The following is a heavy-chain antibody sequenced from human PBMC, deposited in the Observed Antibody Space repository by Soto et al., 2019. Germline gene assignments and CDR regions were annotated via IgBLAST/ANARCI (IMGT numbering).Heavy chain of an antibody. V-gene: IGHV1-2*04. CDR1: VYTFTGYY. CDR2: INPNSGCT. CDR3: ARGVTGDQAFDI. J-gene: IGHJ3*02. Sequence: ASGNVSCKASVYTFTGYYMHCVRQAPGQWLELMLWINPNSGCTXXSQNFQGCXXMTRDTSIIPSXIYLSXLRSDDTPLYYCARGVTGDQAFDIWRQGTMVTVS. D-gene: IGHD7-27*01.